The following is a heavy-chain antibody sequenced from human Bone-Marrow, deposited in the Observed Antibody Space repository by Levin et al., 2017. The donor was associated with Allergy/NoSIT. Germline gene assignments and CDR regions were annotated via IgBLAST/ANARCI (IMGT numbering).Heavy chain of an antibody. CDR1: GYTFTADY. D-gene: IGHD3-3*01. Sequence: GASVKVSCQASGYTFTADYINWIRQAPGQGLQWVGRIIPKSGDTNYAQKFQGRVTMTTDTSISTAYMELTRLRSDDTAIYYCARDLEDLDAFDIWGQGTMVTVSS. CDR2: IIPKSGDT. V-gene: IGHV1-2*06. CDR3: ARDLEDLDAFDI. J-gene: IGHJ3*02.